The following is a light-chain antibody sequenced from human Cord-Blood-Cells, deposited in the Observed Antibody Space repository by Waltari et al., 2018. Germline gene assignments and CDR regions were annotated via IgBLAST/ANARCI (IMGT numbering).Light chain of an antibody. Sequence: DIVMTQSPDSLAVSLVERATINCKSSPSVLYSSNNKNYLAWYQQKPGQPPKLLIYWASTRESGVPDRFSGSGSGTDFTLTISSLQAEDVAVYYCQQYYSTPYTFGQGTKLEIK. CDR1: PSVLYSSNNKNY. J-gene: IGKJ2*01. CDR2: WAS. CDR3: QQYYSTPYT. V-gene: IGKV4-1*01.